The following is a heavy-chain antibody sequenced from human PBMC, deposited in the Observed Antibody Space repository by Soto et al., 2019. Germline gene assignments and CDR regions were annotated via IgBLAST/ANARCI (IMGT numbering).Heavy chain of an antibody. D-gene: IGHD3-16*02. V-gene: IGHV3-21*01. Sequence: GGSLRLSCAASGFTFSSYSMNWVRQAPGKGLEWVSSISSSSSYIYYADSVKGRFTISRDNAKNSLYLQMNSLRAEDTAVYYCARALSLRGGMDVWGQGTTVTVSS. J-gene: IGHJ6*02. CDR1: GFTFSSYS. CDR2: ISSSSSYI. CDR3: ARALSLRGGMDV.